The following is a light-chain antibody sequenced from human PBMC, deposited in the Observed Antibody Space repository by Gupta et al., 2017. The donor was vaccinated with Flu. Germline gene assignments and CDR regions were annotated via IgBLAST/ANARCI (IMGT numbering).Light chain of an antibody. J-gene: IGKJ4*01. CDR1: QSVSSNF. V-gene: IGKV3-20*01. Sequence: EIVLTQSAGTLSLSPGERATLSCRASQSVSSNFLAWYQQKPGLAPRLLIYGASSRATGIPDRFSGTRSGTDFTLTISRLEPEDFAVYYCQQYGSSPLTFGGGTKVEIK. CDR3: QQYGSSPLT. CDR2: GAS.